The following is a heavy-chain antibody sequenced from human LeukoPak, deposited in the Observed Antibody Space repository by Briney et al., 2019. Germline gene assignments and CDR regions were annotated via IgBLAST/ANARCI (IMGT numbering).Heavy chain of an antibody. CDR1: GYRFTSYW. V-gene: IGHV5-51*01. J-gene: IGHJ6*02. D-gene: IGHD3-3*01. CDR2: IYLGDSDT. Sequence: GESLQISCKGSGYRFTSYWVGWVRQMAGKGMEWMGSIYLGDSDTRYSPSFHGQVTISGDNSITPASLKWSTLKASDTGTYYCARAYSYDLGAMDVWGQGTTVTVSS. CDR3: ARAYSYDLGAMDV.